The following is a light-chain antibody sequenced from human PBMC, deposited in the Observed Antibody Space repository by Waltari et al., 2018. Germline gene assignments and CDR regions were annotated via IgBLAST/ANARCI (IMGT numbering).Light chain of an antibody. CDR1: RGAVGGYDY. Sequence: QSALTQPASVSGSPGQSITISCTGTRGAVGGYDYVSWFQQHAGKVPKVIIYEVTNRPSGVSTRFSASKSGDTASLTISGLQAEDEATYYCSSYTSATTLSVVFGGGTKVTVL. CDR3: SSYTSATTLSVV. J-gene: IGLJ2*01. V-gene: IGLV2-14*01. CDR2: EVT.